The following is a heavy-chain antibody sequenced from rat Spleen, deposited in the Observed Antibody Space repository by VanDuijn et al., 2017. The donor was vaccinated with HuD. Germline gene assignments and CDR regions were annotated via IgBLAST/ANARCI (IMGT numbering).Heavy chain of an antibody. CDR3: ARHPAQFDY. Sequence: EVQLVESGGGLVQPGRSMKLSCAASGFTFSSFPMAWVRQAPTKGLEWVATISTSGGSTYYRDSVKGRFTISRDNAKSTLYLQMDSLRSEDTATYYCARHPAQFDYWGQGVMVTVSS. CDR2: ISTSGGST. CDR1: GFTFSSFP. V-gene: IGHV5-46*01. J-gene: IGHJ2*01. D-gene: IGHD3-4*01.